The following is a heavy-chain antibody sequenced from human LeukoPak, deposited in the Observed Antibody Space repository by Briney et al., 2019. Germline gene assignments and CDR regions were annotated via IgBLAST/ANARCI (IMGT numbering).Heavy chain of an antibody. Sequence: GGSLRLSCAASGFTFRSFAVTWVRQAPGKGLEWVSVISGSGDSTYYADSVKGRFTISSDNSKNTLYLQMNSLRAEDTAVYHCAKDLTPKSYDILTVYLDYWGQGTLVTVSS. CDR1: GFTFRSFA. V-gene: IGHV3-23*01. CDR2: ISGSGDST. D-gene: IGHD3-9*01. CDR3: AKDLTPKSYDILTVYLDY. J-gene: IGHJ4*02.